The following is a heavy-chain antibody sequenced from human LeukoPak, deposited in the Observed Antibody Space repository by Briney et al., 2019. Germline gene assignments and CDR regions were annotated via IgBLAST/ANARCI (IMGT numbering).Heavy chain of an antibody. V-gene: IGHV1-69*04. J-gene: IGHJ4*02. CDR2: IIPILGIA. D-gene: IGHD6-19*01. Sequence: SVKVSCKASGGTFSSYAISWLRQAPGQGLEWMGRIIPILGIANYAQKFQGRVTITADKSTSTAYMELSSLRSEDTAVYYCARELAIAVAGFDYWGQGTLVTVSS. CDR3: ARELAIAVAGFDY. CDR1: GGTFSSYA.